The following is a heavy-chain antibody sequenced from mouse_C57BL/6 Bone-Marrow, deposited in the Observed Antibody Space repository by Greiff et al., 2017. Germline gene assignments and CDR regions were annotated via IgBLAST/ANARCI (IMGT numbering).Heavy chain of an antibody. V-gene: IGHV1-18*01. D-gene: IGHD2-4*01. CDR3: ARRGDYVGFAY. J-gene: IGHJ3*01. Sequence: VQLQQSGPELVKPGASVKIPCKASGYTFTDYNMDWVKQSHGKSLEWIGDINPNNGGTIYNQKFKGKATLTVDKSSSTAYMELRSLSSEDTAVYYCARRGDYVGFAYWGQGTLVTVSA. CDR2: INPNNGGT. CDR1: GYTFTDYN.